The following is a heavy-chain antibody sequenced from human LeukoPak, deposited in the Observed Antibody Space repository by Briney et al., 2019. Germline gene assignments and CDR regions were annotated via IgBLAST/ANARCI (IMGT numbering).Heavy chain of an antibody. CDR1: GGTFSSYA. CDR2: IIPIFATA. CDR3: ARGTYYYDTSAYGFLDY. V-gene: IGHV1-69*13. J-gene: IGHJ4*02. D-gene: IGHD3-22*01. Sequence: SVKVSCKASGGTFSSYAINWVRQAPGQGLEWMGGIIPIFATANYAQKFQGRLTITADESTTTAYMEPSSLRSEDTAVYYCARGTYYYDTSAYGFLDYWGQGTLVTVSS.